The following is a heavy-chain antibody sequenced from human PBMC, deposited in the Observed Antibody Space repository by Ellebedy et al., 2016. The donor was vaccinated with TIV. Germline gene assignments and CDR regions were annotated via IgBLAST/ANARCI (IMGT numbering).Heavy chain of an antibody. V-gene: IGHV3-30*02. CDR1: GFIFSNYG. D-gene: IGHD3-22*01. Sequence: GESLKISCAASGFIFSNYGMHWVRQAPGKGLEWLAFIRYDGSNKYYADSVKGRFTISRDNSKNTLYLQMNSLRAEDTTVYYCARDYSDTSGCLTSWGQGTLVTVSS. CDR3: ARDYSDTSGCLTS. CDR2: IRYDGSNK. J-gene: IGHJ5*02.